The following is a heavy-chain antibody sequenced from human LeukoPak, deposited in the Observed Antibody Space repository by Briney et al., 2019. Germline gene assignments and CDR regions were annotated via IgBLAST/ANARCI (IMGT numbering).Heavy chain of an antibody. V-gene: IGHV1-69*13. J-gene: IGHJ4*02. Sequence: SVKVSCKASGGTFSSYAISWVRQAPGQGLEWVGGIIPIFGTANYAQKFQGRVTITADESTSTAYMELSSLRSEDTAVYYCASGAAYYYDSSGYYYDYWGQGTLVTVSS. CDR3: ASGAAYYYDSSGYYYDY. D-gene: IGHD3-22*01. CDR1: GGTFSSYA. CDR2: IIPIFGTA.